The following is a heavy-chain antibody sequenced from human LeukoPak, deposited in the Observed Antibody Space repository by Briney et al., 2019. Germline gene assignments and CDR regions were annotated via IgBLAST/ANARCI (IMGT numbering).Heavy chain of an antibody. D-gene: IGHD3-22*01. Sequence: GGSLRPSCAASGFTFSSYGMHWVRQAPGKGLEWVAFIRYDGSNKYYADSVKGRFTISRDNSKNTLYLQMNSLRAEDTAVYYCAAPNYYYDSSGYLNWGQGTLVTVSS. CDR3: AAPNYYYDSSGYLN. J-gene: IGHJ4*02. CDR1: GFTFSSYG. CDR2: IRYDGSNK. V-gene: IGHV3-30*02.